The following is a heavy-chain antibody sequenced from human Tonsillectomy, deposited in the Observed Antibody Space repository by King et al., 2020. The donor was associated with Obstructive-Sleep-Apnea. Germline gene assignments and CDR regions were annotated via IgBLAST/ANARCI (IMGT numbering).Heavy chain of an antibody. Sequence: QLVQSGAEVKKPGASVKVSCKASGYTFTGYFLHWVRQAPGQGLEWMGWINPNSGGTNYAQKFQGWVTMTRDTSISTAYMELSRLRSDDTAVYYCARAQSGVLAALGYGNWFDPWGQGTLVTVSS. CDR3: ARAQSGVLAALGYGNWFDP. CDR1: GYTFTGYF. V-gene: IGHV1-2*04. J-gene: IGHJ5*02. CDR2: INPNSGGT. D-gene: IGHD2-15*01.